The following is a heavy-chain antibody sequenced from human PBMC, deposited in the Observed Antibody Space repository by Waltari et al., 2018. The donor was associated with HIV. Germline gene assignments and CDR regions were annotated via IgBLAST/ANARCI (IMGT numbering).Heavy chain of an antibody. CDR1: GGSISSSSYY. J-gene: IGHJ6*02. CDR3: ARVTGPAAILEDYYYGMDV. CDR2: IYYSGST. D-gene: IGHD2-2*02. V-gene: IGHV4-39*07. Sequence: QLQLQESGPGLVKPSETLSLTCTVSGGSISSSSYYWGWIRQPPGKGLEWIGSIYYSGSTYYNPSRKSRVTISVDTSKNQFSLKLSSVTAADTAVYYCARVTGPAAILEDYYYGMDVWGQGTTVTVSS.